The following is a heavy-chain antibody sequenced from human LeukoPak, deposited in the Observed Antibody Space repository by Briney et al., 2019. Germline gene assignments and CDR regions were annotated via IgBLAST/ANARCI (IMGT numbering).Heavy chain of an antibody. Sequence: ASVKVSCKASGFTFTSSAVQWVRQARGQRLEWIGWIVVGSGNTNDAQKFQERVTITRDMSTSTAYMELSSLRSEDTAVYYCAALPLDYYDSSGYYPDGDYWGQGTLVTVSS. CDR2: IVVGSGNT. J-gene: IGHJ4*02. CDR1: GFTFTSSA. D-gene: IGHD3-22*01. CDR3: AALPLDYYDSSGYYPDGDY. V-gene: IGHV1-58*01.